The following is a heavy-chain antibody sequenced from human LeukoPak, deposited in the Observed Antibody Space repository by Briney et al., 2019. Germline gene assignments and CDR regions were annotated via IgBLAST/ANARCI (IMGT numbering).Heavy chain of an antibody. CDR2: INPNSGGT. D-gene: IGHD6-13*01. J-gene: IGHJ6*03. CDR1: GYTFTGYY. V-gene: IGHV1-2*02. Sequence: ASVKVSCKASGYTFTGYYMHWVRQAPGQGLEWMGWINPNSGGTNYAQKFQGRVTMTRDTSISTAYMELSRLRSDDTAVYYCARDCIAAAGPYYYYYMDVWGKGTTVTISS. CDR3: ARDCIAAAGPYYYYYMDV.